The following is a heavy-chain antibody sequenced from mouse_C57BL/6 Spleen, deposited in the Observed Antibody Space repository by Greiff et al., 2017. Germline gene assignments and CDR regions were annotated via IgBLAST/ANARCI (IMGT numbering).Heavy chain of an antibody. V-gene: IGHV5-4*01. CDR1: GFTFSSYA. D-gene: IGHD2-3*01. J-gene: IGHJ2*01. CDR3: ARDWGLLRNFDY. CDR2: ISDGGSYT. Sequence: EVQLVESGGGLVKPGGSLKLSCAASGFTFSSYAMSWVRQTPEKRLEWVATISDGGSYTYYPDNVKGRFTISRDHAKNNLYLQMSHLKSEDTAMYYCARDWGLLRNFDYWGQGTTLTVSS.